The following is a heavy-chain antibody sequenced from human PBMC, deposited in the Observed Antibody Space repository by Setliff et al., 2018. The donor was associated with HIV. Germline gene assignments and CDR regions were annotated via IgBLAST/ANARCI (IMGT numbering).Heavy chain of an antibody. D-gene: IGHD3-9*01. CDR3: ARDPKRYYDILTGYPSYYGMDV. J-gene: IGHJ6*02. CDR2: ISAYNGNT. Sequence: GASVKVSCKASGYTFTSYGISWVRQAPGQGLEWMGWISAYNGNTNYAQKLQGRVTMTTDTSTSTAYMELRSLRSDDTAVYYCARDPKRYYDILTGYPSYYGMDVWGQGTTVTV. CDR1: GYTFTSYG. V-gene: IGHV1-18*01.